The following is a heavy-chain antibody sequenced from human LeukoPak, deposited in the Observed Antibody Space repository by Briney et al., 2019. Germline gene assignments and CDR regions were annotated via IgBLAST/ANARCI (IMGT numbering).Heavy chain of an antibody. D-gene: IGHD6-19*01. CDR1: GGSCSGCY. CDR3: WGREAVAGLDY. J-gene: IGHJ4*02. V-gene: IGHV4-34*03. Sequence: AETLSLTGAVDGGSCSGCYWSWIRQPAEKGLGWIGEINHSGSTNYNPSLKSRFTISVDKSKNQFSLKMSSLRSEDTAVYYCWGREAVAGLDYWGQGTLVTVSS. CDR2: INHSGST.